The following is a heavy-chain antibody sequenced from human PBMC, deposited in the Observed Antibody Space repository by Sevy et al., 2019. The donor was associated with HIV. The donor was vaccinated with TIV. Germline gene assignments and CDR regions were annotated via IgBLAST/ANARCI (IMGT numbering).Heavy chain of an antibody. D-gene: IGHD6-19*01. Sequence: SETLSLTCTVSGGSISSYYWSWIRQPAGKGLEWIGRIYTSGSTSYNPSLKSRVTMSLDTFKNQFSLKLSSVTAADTAVYYCASSSIAVAGGTFDYWGQGTLVTVS. CDR3: ASSSIAVAGGTFDY. CDR1: GGSISSYY. J-gene: IGHJ4*02. V-gene: IGHV4-4*07. CDR2: IYTSGST.